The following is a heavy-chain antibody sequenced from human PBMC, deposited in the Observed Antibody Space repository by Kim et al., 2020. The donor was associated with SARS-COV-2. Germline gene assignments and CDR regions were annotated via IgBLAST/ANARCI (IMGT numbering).Heavy chain of an antibody. CDR2: IRSKAYGGTT. J-gene: IGHJ6*02. Sequence: GGSLRLSCTASGFTFGDYGLSWVRQAPGKGLEWVGFIRSKAYGGTTEYAASVKGRFTISRDDSKSIVYLQMNSLKTEDTAVYYCTRETMIWFGEFLLTNHPLSYSYGMDVWGQGTTVTVSS. CDR3: TRETMIWFGEFLLTNHPLSYSYGMDV. D-gene: IGHD3-10*01. V-gene: IGHV3-49*04. CDR1: GFTFGDYG.